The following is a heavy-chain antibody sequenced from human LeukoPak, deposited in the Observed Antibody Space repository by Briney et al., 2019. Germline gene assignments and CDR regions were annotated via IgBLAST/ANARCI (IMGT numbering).Heavy chain of an antibody. CDR2: ISGSGINT. V-gene: IGHV3-23*01. Sequence: PGGSLRLSCAASGFTFTTYAMNWVRQAPGKGLEWVSGISGSGINTYYADSVRGRFTISRDNSRGTLYLQMNSLRAEDTALYYCAKGYNTNWYEGSSPWGQGTLVTVSS. CDR1: GFTFTTYA. J-gene: IGHJ5*02. CDR3: AKGYNTNWYEGSSP. D-gene: IGHD6-13*01.